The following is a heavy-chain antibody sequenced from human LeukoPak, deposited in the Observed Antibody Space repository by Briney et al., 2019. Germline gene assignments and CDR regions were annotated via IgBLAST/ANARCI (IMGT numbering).Heavy chain of an antibody. D-gene: IGHD2-2*02. CDR3: AGVNTRSWY. CDR1: GGSISSSSYY. V-gene: IGHV4-39*07. Sequence: SETLSLTCTVSGGSISSSSYYWGWIRQPPGKGLEWIGSIYYSGSTYYNPSLKSRVTISVDTSKNQFSLKLSSVTAADTAVYYCAGVNTRSWYWGQGTLVTVSS. CDR2: IYYSGST. J-gene: IGHJ4*02.